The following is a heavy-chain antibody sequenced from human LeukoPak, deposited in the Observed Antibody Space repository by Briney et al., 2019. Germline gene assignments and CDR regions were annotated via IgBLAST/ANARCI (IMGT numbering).Heavy chain of an antibody. CDR3: AQLGHGSGWYAY. CDR1: GFTFSSYG. Sequence: GGSLRLSCAASGFTFSSYGMHWVRQAPGKGLEWVAVISYDGSNKYYADSVKGRFTISRDNSKNTLYLQMNSLRAEDTAVYYCAQLGHGSGWYAYWGQGTLVTVSS. J-gene: IGHJ4*02. D-gene: IGHD6-19*01. CDR2: ISYDGSNK. V-gene: IGHV3-30*03.